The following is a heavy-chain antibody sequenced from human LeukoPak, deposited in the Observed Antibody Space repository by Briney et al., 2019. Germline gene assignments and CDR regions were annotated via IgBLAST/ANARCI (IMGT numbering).Heavy chain of an antibody. V-gene: IGHV4-39*01. D-gene: IGHD4-17*01. CDR3: VSHRYGGGVDY. CDR2: FYSGGNT. Sequence: KPSETLSLTCTVSGGSINSYNYYWAWIRQPPEKGLEWIGSFYSGGNTYYCPSLKSRVTISGDASKSQFSLKLSSVTAADTAVYYCVSHRYGGGVDYWGQGTLVTVSS. CDR1: GGSINSYNYY. J-gene: IGHJ4*02.